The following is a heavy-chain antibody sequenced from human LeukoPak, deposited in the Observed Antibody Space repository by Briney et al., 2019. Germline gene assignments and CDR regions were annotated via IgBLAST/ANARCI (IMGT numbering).Heavy chain of an antibody. Sequence: PRGSLRLSCAASGFTFSDYYMSWIRQAPGKGLEWVSYISSSGSTIYYADSVKGRFTISRDNAKNSLYLQMNSLRAEDTAVYYCARDRYVDTAMFDYWGQGTLVTVSS. J-gene: IGHJ4*02. V-gene: IGHV3-11*01. CDR2: ISSSGSTI. D-gene: IGHD5-18*01. CDR1: GFTFSDYY. CDR3: ARDRYVDTAMFDY.